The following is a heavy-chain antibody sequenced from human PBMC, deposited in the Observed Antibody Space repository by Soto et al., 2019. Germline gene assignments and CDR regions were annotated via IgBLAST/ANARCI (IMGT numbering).Heavy chain of an antibody. Sequence: EVQLLESGGGLVQPGGSLRLSCAASGFTFSSYAMSWVRQAPGKGLEWVSALSGSGGSTYYADSVKGRFTISRDNSKNTLYLQMNSLRAEDTAVYYCAKDQGYSYGLSYYGMDVWGQGTTVTVSS. V-gene: IGHV3-23*01. CDR1: GFTFSSYA. J-gene: IGHJ6*02. CDR3: AKDQGYSYGLSYYGMDV. D-gene: IGHD5-18*01. CDR2: LSGSGGST.